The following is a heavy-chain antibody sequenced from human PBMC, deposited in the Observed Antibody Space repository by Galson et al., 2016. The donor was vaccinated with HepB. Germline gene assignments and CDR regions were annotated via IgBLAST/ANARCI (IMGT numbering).Heavy chain of an antibody. D-gene: IGHD5-18*01. V-gene: IGHV3-33*03. Sequence: SLRLSCAASGFTFSTSGMHWVRQAPGKGLEWVAVIWCDGSNKYHADSVQGRFTISRDNSNNTVFLQMNSLRADDTAVYYCAKARGYTFGPGESWGQGTLVTVSS. CDR1: GFTFSTSG. J-gene: IGHJ1*01. CDR2: IWCDGSNK. CDR3: AKARGYTFGPGES.